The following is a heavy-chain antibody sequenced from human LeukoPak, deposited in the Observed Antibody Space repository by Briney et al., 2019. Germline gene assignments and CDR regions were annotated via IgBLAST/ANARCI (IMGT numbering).Heavy chain of an antibody. CDR1: GFTFSSYT. D-gene: IGHD1-1*01. J-gene: IGHJ4*02. V-gene: IGHV3-74*01. Sequence: GGSLRLSCAASGFTFSSYTMNWVRQAPGKGLVWVSRIKNDGSTTTYADSVKGRFTVSRDNAKNTLYLQMNSLRAEDTAVYYCARERKYDSNFDYWGQGTLVTVSS. CDR2: IKNDGSTT. CDR3: ARERKYDSNFDY.